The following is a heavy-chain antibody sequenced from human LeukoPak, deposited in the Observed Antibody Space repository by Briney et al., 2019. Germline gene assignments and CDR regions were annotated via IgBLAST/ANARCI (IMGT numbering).Heavy chain of an antibody. J-gene: IGHJ4*02. D-gene: IGHD6-19*01. V-gene: IGHV4-34*01. CDR1: GGSFSVYY. CDR3: ARGGPGYSSLL. Sequence: SETLSLTCAVYGGSFSVYYWSWIRQPPGKGLEYIGEINHSGSTNYNPSLKSRVTISADTSKNQFSLILRSVTAADTAVYYCARGGPGYSSLLWGQGTLVSVSS. CDR2: INHSGST.